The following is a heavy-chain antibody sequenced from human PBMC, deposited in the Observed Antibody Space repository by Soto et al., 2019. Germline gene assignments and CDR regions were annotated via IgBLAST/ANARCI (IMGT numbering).Heavy chain of an antibody. V-gene: IGHV3-9*01. Sequence: EVQLVESGGGLVQPGGSLRLSCAASGFTFDHYAMNLVRQAPGKGLEWVGGISWNSNSIGYVDSVKGRLTISRDSDKNSRYLQMNSLRIEDTALYFCARGSGGGTIYGVALDLWGKGALVTVSS. J-gene: IGHJ5*02. D-gene: IGHD3-3*01. CDR2: ISWNSNSI. CDR1: GFTFDHYA. CDR3: ARGSGGGTIYGVALDL.